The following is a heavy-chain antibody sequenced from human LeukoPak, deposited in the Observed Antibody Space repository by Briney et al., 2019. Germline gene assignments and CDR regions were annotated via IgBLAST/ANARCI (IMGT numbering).Heavy chain of an antibody. V-gene: IGHV5-10-1*01. D-gene: IGHD3-10*01. J-gene: IGHJ4*02. CDR2: IDPIDSYT. CDR1: GYSFTSYW. CDR3: ARGITMRRGVLTYYFYY. Sequence: PGESLKISCKGSGYSFTSYWISWVRQMPGKGLEWMGRIDPIDSYTNYSPSFQGHVTISADKSISTAYLQWSSLKASDTAMYYCARGITMRRGVLTYYFYYWGQGTLVTVSS.